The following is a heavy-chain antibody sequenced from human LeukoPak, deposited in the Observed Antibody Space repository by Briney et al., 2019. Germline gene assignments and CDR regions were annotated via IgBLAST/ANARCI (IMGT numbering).Heavy chain of an antibody. V-gene: IGHV1-2*06. J-gene: IGHJ4*02. CDR1: GGTFSSYA. CDR3: ARSLGGEDY. D-gene: IGHD3-16*01. Sequence: ASVKVSCKASGGTFSSYAISWVRQAPGQGLEWMGRINPNSGGTNYAQKFQGRVTMTRDTSISTAYMELSRLRSEDTAVYYCARSLGGEDYWGQGTLVTVSS. CDR2: INPNSGGT.